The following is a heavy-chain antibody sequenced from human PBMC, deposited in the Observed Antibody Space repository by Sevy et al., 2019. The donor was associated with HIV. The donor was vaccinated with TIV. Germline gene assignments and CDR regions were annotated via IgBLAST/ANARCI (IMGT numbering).Heavy chain of an antibody. CDR2: ISGSGGST. CDR3: AKAGSASSSNLPSY. Sequence: GGSLRLSCVASGFTFSSYAMSWVRQAPGKGLEWVSAISGSGGSTYYADSVKGRFTISRDNSKNTLYLQMNSLRAEDTAVYYCAKAGSASSSNLPSYWGQGTLVTVSS. J-gene: IGHJ4*02. V-gene: IGHV3-23*01. D-gene: IGHD4-4*01. CDR1: GFTFSSYA.